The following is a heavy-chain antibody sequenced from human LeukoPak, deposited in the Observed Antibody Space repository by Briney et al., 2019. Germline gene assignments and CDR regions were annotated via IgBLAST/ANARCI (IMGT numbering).Heavy chain of an antibody. CDR2: IKQDGSEI. CDR1: GFTFSGFW. V-gene: IGHV3-7*01. D-gene: IGHD2-2*01. Sequence: PGGSLRLSCSASGFTFSGFWMNWVRQAPGKGLEWVAKIKQDGSEIYYVDSVRGRFTISRDNAKNSLYLQMNSLRGGDTAVYFCARDSKGFIVVPAAPTYYYYFMDVWGKGTTVTVSS. CDR3: ARDSKGFIVVPAAPTYYYYFMDV. J-gene: IGHJ6*03.